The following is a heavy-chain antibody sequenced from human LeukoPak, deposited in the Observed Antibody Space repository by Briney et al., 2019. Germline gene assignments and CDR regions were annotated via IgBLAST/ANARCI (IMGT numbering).Heavy chain of an antibody. Sequence: SETLSLTCAVYGGSFSGYYWSWIRPPPGKGLEWIGEINHSGSTNYNPSLKSRVTISVDTSKNQFSLKLSSVTAADTAVYYCARRRGVYYYDSSGYAWGQGTLVTVSS. CDR3: ARRRGVYYYDSSGYA. CDR2: INHSGST. D-gene: IGHD3-22*01. V-gene: IGHV4-34*01. CDR1: GGSFSGYY. J-gene: IGHJ5*02.